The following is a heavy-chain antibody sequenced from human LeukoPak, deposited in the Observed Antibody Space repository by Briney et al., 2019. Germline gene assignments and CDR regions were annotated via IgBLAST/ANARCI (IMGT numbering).Heavy chain of an antibody. CDR1: GGTFSSYA. CDR2: IIPIFGTA. CDR3: ARVSGYHWESSYDY. Sequence: SVKVSCKASGGTFSSYAISWVRQAPGQGLEWMGGIIPIFGTANYAQKFRGRVTITADKSTRTAYMELSSLRSEDTAVYYCARVSGYHWESSYDYWGQGNLVTVSS. J-gene: IGHJ4*02. V-gene: IGHV1-69*06. D-gene: IGHD5-12*01.